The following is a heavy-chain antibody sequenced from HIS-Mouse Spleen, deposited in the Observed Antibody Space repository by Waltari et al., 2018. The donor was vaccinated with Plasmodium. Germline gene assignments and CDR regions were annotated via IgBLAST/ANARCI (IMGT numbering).Heavy chain of an antibody. V-gene: IGHV3-7*01. Sequence: EVQLVESGGGLVQPGGSLRLSCAASGFTFSSYWMSWVRQAPGKGRGGVANIKQDVIEKYYVDSVKGRFTISRDNAKNSLYLQMNSLRAEDTAVYYCASSWYWYFDLWGRGTLVTVSS. CDR3: ASSWYWYFDL. CDR1: GFTFSSYW. J-gene: IGHJ2*01. D-gene: IGHD6-13*01. CDR2: IKQDVIEK.